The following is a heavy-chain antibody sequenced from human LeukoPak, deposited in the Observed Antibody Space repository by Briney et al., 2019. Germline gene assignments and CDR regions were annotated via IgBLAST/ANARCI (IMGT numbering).Heavy chain of an antibody. D-gene: IGHD5-24*01. CDR1: GGTFSSYA. CDR2: IIPIFGTA. V-gene: IGHV1-69*01. CDR3: ARDNSVRDEAWWFNP. J-gene: IGHJ5*02. Sequence: SVRVSCKASGGTFSSYAISWVRQAPGQGLEWMGGIIPIFGTANYAQKFQGRVTITADESTSTAYMELSSLRSEDTAVYYCARDNSVRDEAWWFNPWGQGTLVTVSS.